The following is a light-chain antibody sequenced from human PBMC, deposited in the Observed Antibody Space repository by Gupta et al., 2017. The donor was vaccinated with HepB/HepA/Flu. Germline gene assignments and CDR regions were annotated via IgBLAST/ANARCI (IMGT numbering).Light chain of an antibody. CDR3: QSYDSNLRVV. V-gene: IGLV1-40*01. Sequence: QSVLTQPPSVSGAPGPGVTISFPGSGSNIGAGYTVNWYQHLPGTAPKYVIYNNNNRPSGVPDRFAGSKSGTSASLAITGLQAEDEADYYCQSYDSNLRVVFGGGTKLTVL. CDR1: GSNIGAGYT. J-gene: IGLJ2*01. CDR2: NNN.